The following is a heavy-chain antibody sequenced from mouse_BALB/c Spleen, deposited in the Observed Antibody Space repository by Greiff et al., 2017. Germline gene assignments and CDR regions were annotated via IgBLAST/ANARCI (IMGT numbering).Heavy chain of an antibody. J-gene: IGHJ2*01. CDR2: INPSNGRT. CDR1: GYTFTSYW. CDR3: ASHYYGSSNYFDY. V-gene: IGHV1S81*02. Sequence: VQLQQPGAELVKPGASVKLSCKASGYTFTSYWMHWVKQRPGQGLEWIVEINPSNGRTNYNEKFKSKATLTVDKSSSTAYMQLSSLTSEDSAVYYCASHYYGSSNYFDYWGQGTTLTVSS. D-gene: IGHD1-1*01.